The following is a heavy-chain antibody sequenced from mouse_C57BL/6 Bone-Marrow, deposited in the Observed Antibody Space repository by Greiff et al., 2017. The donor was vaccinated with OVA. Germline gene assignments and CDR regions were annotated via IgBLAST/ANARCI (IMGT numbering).Heavy chain of an antibody. Sequence: VKLQQPGAELVKPGASVKMSCKASGYTFTSYWITWVKQRPGQGLEWIGDIYPGSGSTNYNEKFKSKATLTVDTSSSTAYMQLSSLTSEDSAVYYCAREGDSFFMDYWGQGTSVTVSS. D-gene: IGHD3-2*01. V-gene: IGHV1-55*01. CDR1: GYTFTSYW. J-gene: IGHJ4*01. CDR2: IYPGSGST. CDR3: AREGDSFFMDY.